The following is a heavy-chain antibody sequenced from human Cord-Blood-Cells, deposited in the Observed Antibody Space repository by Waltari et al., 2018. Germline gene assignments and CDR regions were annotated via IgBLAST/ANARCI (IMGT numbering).Heavy chain of an antibody. CDR2: IIPIFGTA. CDR3: ARDVLITIFGVVKSSGFWFDP. D-gene: IGHD3-3*01. CDR1: GGTFSSYA. Sequence: SSVKVSCKASGGTFSSYAISWVRQAPGQGLEWMGGIIPIFGTANYAQKFQGRVTITADESTSTAYMELSSLRSEDTAVYYCARDVLITIFGVVKSSGFWFDPWGQGTLVTVSS. V-gene: IGHV1-69*01. J-gene: IGHJ5*02.